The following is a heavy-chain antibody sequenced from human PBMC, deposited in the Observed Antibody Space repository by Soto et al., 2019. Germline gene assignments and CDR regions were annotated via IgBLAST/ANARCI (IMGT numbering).Heavy chain of an antibody. CDR1: GSTFSSYW. V-gene: IGHV3-7*01. CDR2: IKQDGSEK. D-gene: IGHD4-17*01. CDR3: AREKSGYGERPLLTYYYYMDV. J-gene: IGHJ6*03. Sequence: PGGSLRLSCAASGSTFSSYWMSWVRQAPGKGLERVANIKQDGSEKYYVDSVKGRFTISRDNAKNSLYLQMNSLRAEDTAVYYCAREKSGYGERPLLTYYYYMDVWGKGTTVTVSS.